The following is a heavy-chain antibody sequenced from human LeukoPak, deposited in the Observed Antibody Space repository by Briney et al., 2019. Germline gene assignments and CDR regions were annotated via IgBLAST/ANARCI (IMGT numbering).Heavy chain of an antibody. D-gene: IGHD4-17*01. CDR1: GFTFGDYA. CDR2: IRSKAYGGTT. CDR3: TRDLTTVTGFGYYGMDV. Sequence: PGRSLRLSCTASGFTFGDYAMSWVRQAPGKGLEWVGFIRSKAYGGTTEYAASVKGRFTISRDDSKSIAYQQMNSLKTEDTAVYYCTRDLTTVTGFGYYGMDVWGQGTTVTVSS. V-gene: IGHV3-49*04. J-gene: IGHJ6*02.